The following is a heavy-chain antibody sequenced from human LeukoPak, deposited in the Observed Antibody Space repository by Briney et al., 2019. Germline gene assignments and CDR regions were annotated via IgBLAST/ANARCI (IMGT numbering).Heavy chain of an antibody. D-gene: IGHD6-13*01. CDR2: ISSSSSTI. Sequence: PGGSLRLSCAASGFTFSSYSMNWVRQAPGKGLEWVSYISSSSSTIYYADSVKGRFTISRDNSKNTLYLQMNSPRAEDTAVYYCAKDLAAGTTTNIPDYWGQGTLVTVSS. CDR1: GFTFSSYS. V-gene: IGHV3-48*01. J-gene: IGHJ4*02. CDR3: AKDLAAGTTTNIPDY.